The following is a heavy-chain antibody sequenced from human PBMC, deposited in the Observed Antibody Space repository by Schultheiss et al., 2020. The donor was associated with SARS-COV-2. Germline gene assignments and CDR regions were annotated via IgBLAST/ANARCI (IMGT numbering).Heavy chain of an antibody. CDR3: ARGLGIAVAGADY. D-gene: IGHD6-19*01. CDR2: IYHSGST. CDR1: GYSISSGYY. J-gene: IGHJ4*02. Sequence: SETLSLTCAVSGYSISSGYYWTWIRQHPGKGLEWIGSIYHSGSTNYNPSLKSRVTISVDTSKNQFSLKLSSVTAADTAVYYCARGLGIAVAGADYWGQGTLVTVSS. V-gene: IGHV4-38-2*01.